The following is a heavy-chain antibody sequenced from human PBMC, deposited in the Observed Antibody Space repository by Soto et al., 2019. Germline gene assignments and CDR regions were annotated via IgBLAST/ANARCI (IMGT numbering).Heavy chain of an antibody. CDR2: IYSGGST. V-gene: IGHV3-53*04. CDR1: GFTVSSNY. J-gene: IGHJ4*02. D-gene: IGHD4-17*01. Sequence: EVQLVESGGGLVQPGGSLRLSCAASGFTVSSNYMSWVRQAPGKGLEWVSVIYSGGSTYYADSVKGRFTISRHNSKNTLYLQMNSLSAEDTAVYYCARHYGDYRGNFDYWGQGTLVTVSS. CDR3: ARHYGDYRGNFDY.